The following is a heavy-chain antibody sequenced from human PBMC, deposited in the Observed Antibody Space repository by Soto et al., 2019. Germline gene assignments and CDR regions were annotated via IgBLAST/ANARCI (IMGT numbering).Heavy chain of an antibody. J-gene: IGHJ3*01. D-gene: IGHD7-27*01. Sequence: QVQLQESGPGLVEPSETLSLTCSVSGDSMNNYYWSWIRQSAEKGLEWIGRISATGTTTYIPSLKSRITLSVDTSKNQFSLNLKFVTAADTAVYFCAGDQSGAADLWGQGTVFTVS. CDR1: GDSMNNYY. CDR2: ISATGTT. V-gene: IGHV4-4*07. CDR3: AGDQSGAADL.